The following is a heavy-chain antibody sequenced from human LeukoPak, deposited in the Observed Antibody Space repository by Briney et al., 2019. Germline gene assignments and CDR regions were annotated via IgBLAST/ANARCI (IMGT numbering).Heavy chain of an antibody. Sequence: ASVKVSCKVSGYTLTELSMHWVRQAPGQGLEWMGIINPSGGSTSYAQKFQGRVTMTRDMSTSTVYMELSSLRSEDTAVYYCARVESGYYFDYWGQGTLVTVSS. CDR1: GYTLTELS. D-gene: IGHD3-3*01. V-gene: IGHV1-46*01. CDR2: INPSGGST. J-gene: IGHJ4*02. CDR3: ARVESGYYFDY.